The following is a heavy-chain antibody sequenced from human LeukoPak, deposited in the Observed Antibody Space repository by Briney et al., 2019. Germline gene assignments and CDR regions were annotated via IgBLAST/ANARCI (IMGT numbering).Heavy chain of an antibody. Sequence: PGGSLRLSCAASGFTLNNYAMSWVRQAPGKGLEWVSGISASGGNTYSAHSVKGRFTISRDNSKNTLYLQMNSLRVEDAAVYYCAKGDYDILTALAYWGQGTLVTVSS. J-gene: IGHJ4*02. V-gene: IGHV3-23*01. CDR1: GFTLNNYA. D-gene: IGHD3-9*01. CDR2: ISASGGNT. CDR3: AKGDYDILTALAY.